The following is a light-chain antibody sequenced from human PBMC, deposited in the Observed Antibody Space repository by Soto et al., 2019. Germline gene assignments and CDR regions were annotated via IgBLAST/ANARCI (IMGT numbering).Light chain of an antibody. CDR2: GVS. V-gene: IGKV3-20*01. CDR3: QQYGTSSLVT. CDR1: QSVNTKY. Sequence: EIVLTQSPGTLSLSPGERATLSCRASQSVNTKYLAWYQQKPGQAPRLLISGVSSRATGIPARFSGSGSGTEFILTISRVQPEDFAVYYCQQYGTSSLVTFGHGTKVEIK. J-gene: IGKJ3*01.